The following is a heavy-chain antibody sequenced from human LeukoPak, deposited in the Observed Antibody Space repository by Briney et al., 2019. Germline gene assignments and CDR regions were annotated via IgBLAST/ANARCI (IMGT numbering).Heavy chain of an antibody. J-gene: IGHJ2*01. Sequence: PSETLSLTSAVYGGSFSGYYWSWIRQPPGKGREWIGEINHSVSTSYNPSLKSRVTTSINTSKNQFSLKLSSVTAADTAVFDCARRVWFGESSHWSFYLWGRGNLVTASS. CDR1: GGSFSGYY. CDR3: ARRVWFGESSHWSFYL. D-gene: IGHD3-10*01. CDR2: INHSVST. V-gene: IGHV4-34*01.